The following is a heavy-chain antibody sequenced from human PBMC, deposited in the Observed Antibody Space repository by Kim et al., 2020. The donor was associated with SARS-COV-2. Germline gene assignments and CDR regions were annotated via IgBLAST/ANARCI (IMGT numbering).Heavy chain of an antibody. CDR2: ISSSGSTI. Sequence: GGSLRLSCAASGFTFSDYYMSWIRQAPGKGLEWVSYISSSGSTIYYADSVKGRFTISRDNAKNSLYLQMNSLRAEDTAVYYCAIASSRKDGRFLEWRDYWGQGTLVTVSS. CDR1: GFTFSDYY. CDR3: AIASSRKDGRFLEWRDY. D-gene: IGHD3-3*01. J-gene: IGHJ4*02. V-gene: IGHV3-11*01.